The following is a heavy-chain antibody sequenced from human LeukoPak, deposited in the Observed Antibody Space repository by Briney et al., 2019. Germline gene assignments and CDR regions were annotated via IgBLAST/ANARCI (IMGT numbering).Heavy chain of an antibody. Sequence: SVKVSCKASGGTFSSYAISWVRQAPGQGLEWMGRIIPIFGTANYAQKFQGRVTITTDESTSTAYMELCSLRSEDTAVYYCARDDGGNSVSDYWGQGTLVTVSS. J-gene: IGHJ4*02. CDR3: ARDDGGNSVSDY. CDR1: GGTFSSYA. V-gene: IGHV1-69*05. CDR2: IIPIFGTA. D-gene: IGHD4-23*01.